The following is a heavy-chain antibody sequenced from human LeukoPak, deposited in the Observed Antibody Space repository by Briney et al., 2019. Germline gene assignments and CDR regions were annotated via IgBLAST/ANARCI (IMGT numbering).Heavy chain of an antibody. V-gene: IGHV4-34*01. J-gene: IGHJ5*02. CDR1: GGSFSGYY. Sequence: PSETLSLTCAVYGGSFSGYYWSWIRQPPGKGLEWVGEINHSGSTNYNPSLKSRLNISVDTSKNRFSLKLSSVTAADTGVYCCARVYGDYDFWSGYFNWFDPWGQGTLVTVSS. CDR2: INHSGST. D-gene: IGHD3-3*01. CDR3: ARVYGDYDFWSGYFNWFDP.